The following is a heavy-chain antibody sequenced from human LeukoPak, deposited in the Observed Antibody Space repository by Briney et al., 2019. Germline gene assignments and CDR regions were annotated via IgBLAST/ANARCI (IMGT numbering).Heavy chain of an antibody. CDR2: INAGNGNT. V-gene: IGHV1-3*01. J-gene: IGHJ4*02. D-gene: IGHD4-23*01. Sequence: ASVKVSCKASGYTFTSYAMHWVRQAPGQRLEWMGWINAGNGNTKYSQKFQGRVTFTRDTSASTAYMELSSLRSEDTAVYYCARDGTVVTVYYFDYWGQGTLVTVSS. CDR3: ARDGTVVTVYYFDY. CDR1: GYTFTSYA.